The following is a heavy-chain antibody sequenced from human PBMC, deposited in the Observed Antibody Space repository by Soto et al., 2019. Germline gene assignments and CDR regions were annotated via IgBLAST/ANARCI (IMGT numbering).Heavy chain of an antibody. J-gene: IGHJ6*02. CDR1: GDSVSSSSAA. CDR2: TYYRSKWIH. V-gene: IGHV6-1*01. D-gene: IGHD3-16*01. Sequence: SQTLSLTCDISGDSVSSSSAAWNWIRQSPSRGLEWLGRTYYRSKWIHEYTVSMESRITINPDTSRNQFSLHIYSVTPEDTAVYYCAGVVWFRGMDVWGQGTPVTVSS. CDR3: AGVVWFRGMDV.